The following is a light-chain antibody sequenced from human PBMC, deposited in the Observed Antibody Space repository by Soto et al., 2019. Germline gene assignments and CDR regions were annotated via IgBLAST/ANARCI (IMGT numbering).Light chain of an antibody. CDR1: QSISYW. CDR3: QQYYSDSIT. V-gene: IGKV1-5*03. Sequence: ASVGDSVTTTCRASQSISYWLAWHQQKLGKAPKLLIYEASNLKSGVPSRFSGSVSGTEFTLTISSLQPDDFATYYCQQYYSDSITFGQGTRLEIK. CDR2: EAS. J-gene: IGKJ5*01.